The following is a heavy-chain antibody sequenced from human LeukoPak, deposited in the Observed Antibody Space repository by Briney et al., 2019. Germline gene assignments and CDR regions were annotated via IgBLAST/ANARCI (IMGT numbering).Heavy chain of an antibody. J-gene: IGHJ3*01. CDR2: IIWNGGRM. D-gene: IGHD2-2*01. V-gene: IGHV3-9*01. CDR1: GFTFGAHA. CDR3: AKDIGGDWTYCTATSCYESAFDV. Sequence: GRSLRLSCEASGFTFGAHAMHWVRQAPGKGLEWVSGIIWNGGRMGYADFVKGRFIISRDNARNSLYLQMNSLRPEDTAFYYCAKDIGGDWTYCTATSCYESAFDVWGQGTMVTVSS.